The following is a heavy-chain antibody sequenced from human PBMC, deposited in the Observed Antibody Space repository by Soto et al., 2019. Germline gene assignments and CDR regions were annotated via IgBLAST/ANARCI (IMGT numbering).Heavy chain of an antibody. D-gene: IGHD3-3*01. CDR3: VRGFWEGGAA. CDR1: GDSVSSNTAA. Sequence: SQTLSLTCAISGDSVSSNTAAWNWIRQSPSRGLEWLGRTYYRSKWYNDYALSVRGRITINPDTSKNQFSLQLSSLTPEDTAEYSCVRGFWEGGAAWGQGTLVTVSS. CDR2: TYYRSKWYN. V-gene: IGHV6-1*01. J-gene: IGHJ5*02.